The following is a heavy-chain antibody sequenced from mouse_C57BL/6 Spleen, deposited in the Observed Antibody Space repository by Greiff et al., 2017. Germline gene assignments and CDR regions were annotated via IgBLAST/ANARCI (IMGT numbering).Heavy chain of an antibody. D-gene: IGHD2-1*01. V-gene: IGHV1-42*01. CDR2: INPSTGGT. J-gene: IGHJ2*01. Sequence: VQLQQSGPELVKPGASVKISCKASGYSFTGYYMNWVKQSPEKSLEWIGEINPSTGGTTYNQKFKAKATLTVDKSSSTAYMQLKSLTSEDSAVYYCARRGDYGNYYWGQGTTLTVSS. CDR1: GYSFTGYY. CDR3: ARRGDYGNYY.